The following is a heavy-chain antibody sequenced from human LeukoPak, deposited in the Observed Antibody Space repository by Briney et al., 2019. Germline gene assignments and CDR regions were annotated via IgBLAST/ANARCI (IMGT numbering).Heavy chain of an antibody. J-gene: IGHJ3*02. CDR3: ARRRCSGGSCYSAFDI. D-gene: IGHD2-15*01. V-gene: IGHV5-51*01. Sequence: GESLKISCKGSGYSFTSYWIGWVRQMPGKGLEWMGIIYPGDSDTRYSPSFQGQVTISADKPISTAYLQWSSLKASDTAMYYCARRRCSGGSCYSAFDIWGQGTMVTVSS. CDR2: IYPGDSDT. CDR1: GYSFTSYW.